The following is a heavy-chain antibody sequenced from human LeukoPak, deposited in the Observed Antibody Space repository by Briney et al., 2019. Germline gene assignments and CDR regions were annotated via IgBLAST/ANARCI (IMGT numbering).Heavy chain of an antibody. D-gene: IGHD4-17*01. J-gene: IGHJ4*02. V-gene: IGHV4-34*01. Sequence: PSETLSLTCAVYGGSFSGYYWSWIRQPPGKGLEWIGEINHSGSTNYNPSLKSRVTISVDTSKNQFSLKLSSVTAADTAVYYCARGFPKDEDDTVTRSPTRDFDFWGQGTLVTVSS. CDR3: ARGFPKDEDDTVTRSPTRDFDF. CDR1: GGSFSGYY. CDR2: INHSGST.